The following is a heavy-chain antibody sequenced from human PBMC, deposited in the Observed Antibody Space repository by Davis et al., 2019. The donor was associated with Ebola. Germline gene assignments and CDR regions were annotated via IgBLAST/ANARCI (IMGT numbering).Heavy chain of an antibody. D-gene: IGHD3-22*01. J-gene: IGHJ5*02. CDR2: ISAYNGNT. CDR3: ARGITMIVVESWFDP. V-gene: IGHV1-18*01. Sequence: AASVKVSCKASGYTFTSYAMNWVRQAPGQGLEWMGWISAYNGNTNYAQKLQGRVTMTTDTSTSTAYMELRSLRSDDAAVYYCARGITMIVVESWFDPWGQGTLVTVSS. CDR1: GYTFTSYA.